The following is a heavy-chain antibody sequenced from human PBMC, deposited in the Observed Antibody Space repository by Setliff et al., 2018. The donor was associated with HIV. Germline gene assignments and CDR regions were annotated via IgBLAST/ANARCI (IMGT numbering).Heavy chain of an antibody. D-gene: IGHD4-17*01. Sequence: PGESLKISCKGSGYSFTSYWIGWVRQMPGKGLEWMGIIYPGDSDTRYSPSFQGQVTLSADKSISTAYLQWSSLKASDTAVYYCAREQTTETTMGFAFDIWGQGTVVTVSS. CDR3: AREQTTETTMGFAFDI. CDR2: IYPGDSDT. J-gene: IGHJ3*02. V-gene: IGHV5-51*01. CDR1: GYSFTSYW.